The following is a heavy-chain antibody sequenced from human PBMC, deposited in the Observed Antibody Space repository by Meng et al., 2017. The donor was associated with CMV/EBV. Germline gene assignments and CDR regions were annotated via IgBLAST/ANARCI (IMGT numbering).Heavy chain of an antibody. J-gene: IGHJ5*02. Sequence: LQLQESGPGRVKPSETLPLNCTVSGGSISSSSYYWGWIRQPPGKGLEWIGSIYYSGSTYYNPSLKSRVTISVDTSKNQFSLKLSSVTAADTAVYYCASRITIFGVVTAFDPWGQGTLVTVSS. CDR3: ASRITIFGVVTAFDP. CDR1: GGSISSSSYY. D-gene: IGHD3-3*01. CDR2: IYYSGST. V-gene: IGHV4-39*07.